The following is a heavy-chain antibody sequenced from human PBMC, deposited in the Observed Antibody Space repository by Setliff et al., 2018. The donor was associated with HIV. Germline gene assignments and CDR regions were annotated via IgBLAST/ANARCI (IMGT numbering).Heavy chain of an antibody. J-gene: IGHJ4*02. CDR3: ARVGSYWSTFDY. CDR1: GYTLTTYG. V-gene: IGHV7-4-1*02. D-gene: IGHD2-8*02. Sequence: ASVKVSCKASGYTLTTYGISWVRQAPGQGPEWMGWINTETGNPMYAQGFRGRLVFSLDTSVNTAYLQINSLKAEDTAMYYCARVGSYWSTFDYWGQGALGTVSS. CDR2: INTETGNP.